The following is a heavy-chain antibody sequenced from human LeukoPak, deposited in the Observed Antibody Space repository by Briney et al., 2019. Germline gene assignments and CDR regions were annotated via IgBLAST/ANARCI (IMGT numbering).Heavy chain of an antibody. CDR1: GYTFTSYY. Sequence: ASVKVSCKVSGYTFTSYYMHWVRQAPGQGLKWMGIINPSGGSTSYAQKFQGRVTMTRDTSTSTVYMELSSLRSEDTAVYYCAREYTISPYYYGMDVWGQGTTVTVSS. CDR2: INPSGGST. V-gene: IGHV1-46*01. J-gene: IGHJ6*02. CDR3: AREYTISPYYYGMDV. D-gene: IGHD3-3*01.